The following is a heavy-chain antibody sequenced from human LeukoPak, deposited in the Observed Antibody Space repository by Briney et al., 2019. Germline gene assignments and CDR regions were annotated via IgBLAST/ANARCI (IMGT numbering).Heavy chain of an antibody. CDR3: AKAPSPMYYDFWSGYYDPYYYGMDV. J-gene: IGHJ6*02. Sequence: GGSLRLSCAASGFTFDDYAMHWVRQAPGKGLEWVSGISWNSGSIGYADSVKGRFTISRDNSKNTLYLQMNSLRAEDTAVYYCAKAPSPMYYDFWSGYYDPYYYGMDVWGQGTTVTVSS. V-gene: IGHV3-9*01. CDR1: GFTFDDYA. D-gene: IGHD3-3*01. CDR2: ISWNSGSI.